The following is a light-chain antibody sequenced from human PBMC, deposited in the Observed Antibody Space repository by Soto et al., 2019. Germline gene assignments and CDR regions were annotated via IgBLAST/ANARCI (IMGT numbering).Light chain of an antibody. CDR1: QSVSSAY. Sequence: EIVLTQSPGTLSLSPGDRTTLSCRASQSVSSAYLAWYQQKPGQAPRLLIHGASSRSTGIPDRFSGSGSGTDFTLTITRLEPEDFAVYYCQQYGSSLGTFGPGTKVDIK. V-gene: IGKV3-20*01. CDR3: QQYGSSLGT. CDR2: GAS. J-gene: IGKJ3*01.